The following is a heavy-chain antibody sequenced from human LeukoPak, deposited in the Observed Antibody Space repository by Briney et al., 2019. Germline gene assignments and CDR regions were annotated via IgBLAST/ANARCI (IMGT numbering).Heavy chain of an antibody. D-gene: IGHD4-23*01. V-gene: IGHV4-59*07. J-gene: IGHJ2*01. CDR1: GGSISGYY. Sequence: SDTLSLTCTVSGGSISGYYYNWIRQPPGKGLEWIGYIYYSGSTNYNPSLKSRVTISLDTSKNQFSLKLSSVTTADTAVYYCARSVVTLYWYFDLWGRGTLVTVSS. CDR3: ARSVVTLYWYFDL. CDR2: IYYSGST.